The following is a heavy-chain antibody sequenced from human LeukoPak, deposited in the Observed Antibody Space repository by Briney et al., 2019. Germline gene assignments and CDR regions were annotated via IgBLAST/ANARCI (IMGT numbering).Heavy chain of an antibody. V-gene: IGHV3-30*02. CDR2: IRGDGSDK. CDR3: ARDPLGYCSSTSCYIFDY. D-gene: IGHD2-2*02. Sequence: GGSLRLSCAASGFTFSSYGMHWVRLAPGKGLEGVAFIRGDGSDKYYADSVKGRFTISRDNSKNTLHLQMNSLRAEDTAVYYCARDPLGYCSSTSCYIFDYWGQGTLVTVSS. CDR1: GFTFSSYG. J-gene: IGHJ4*02.